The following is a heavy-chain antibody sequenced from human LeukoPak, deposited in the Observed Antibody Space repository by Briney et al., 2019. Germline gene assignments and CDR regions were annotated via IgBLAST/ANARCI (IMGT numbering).Heavy chain of an antibody. CDR2: ISWNSGSI. CDR3: AEGRDGYNFVDDAFDS. D-gene: IGHD5-24*01. V-gene: IGHV3-9*01. Sequence: PGGSPRLSCAASGFTFDDYAMHWVRQAPGKGLEWVSGISWNSGSIGYADSVKGRFTISRDNAKNSLYLQMNSLRAEDTALYYCAEGRDGYNFVDDAFDSWGQGTMVTVSS. J-gene: IGHJ3*02. CDR1: GFTFDDYA.